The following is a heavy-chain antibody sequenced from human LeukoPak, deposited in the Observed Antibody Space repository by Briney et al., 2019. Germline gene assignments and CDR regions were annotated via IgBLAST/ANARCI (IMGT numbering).Heavy chain of an antibody. CDR3: AKRLRDGYNSPIDY. Sequence: PGGSLRLSCAASGFTFSSYAMSWVRQAPGKGLEWGSTVSGGGGTTYYADSVKGRFTISRDNSKNTLFLQMNSLRAEDTAIYYCAKRLRDGYNSPIDYWGQGILVTVSS. CDR1: GFTFSSYA. J-gene: IGHJ4*02. V-gene: IGHV3-23*01. D-gene: IGHD5-24*01. CDR2: VSGGGGTT.